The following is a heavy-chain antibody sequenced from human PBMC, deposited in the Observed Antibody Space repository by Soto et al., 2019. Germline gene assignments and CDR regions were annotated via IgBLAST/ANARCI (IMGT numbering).Heavy chain of an antibody. Sequence: QVQLVESGGGVVQPGRSLRLSCAASGFAFSHYAMHWVRQAPGKGLEWVALMSYDGSNEYYADSVKGRFTISRDNSKNTLYLQMNSLRAEDTAVYSCAKDGSHNFDYWGQGTLLTVSS. J-gene: IGHJ4*02. V-gene: IGHV3-30*18. D-gene: IGHD1-26*01. CDR3: AKDGSHNFDY. CDR1: GFAFSHYA. CDR2: MSYDGSNE.